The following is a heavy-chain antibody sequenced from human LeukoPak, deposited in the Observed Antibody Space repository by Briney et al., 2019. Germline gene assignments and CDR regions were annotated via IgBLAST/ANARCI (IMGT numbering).Heavy chain of an antibody. V-gene: IGHV1-69*05. CDR2: IIPIFGTA. J-gene: IGHJ3*02. CDR3: AGGRWLQLKGAFDI. Sequence: SVKVSCKASGGTFSSYAISWVRQAPGQGLEWMGGIIPIFGTANYAQKFQGRVTITTDESTSTAYMELSSLRSEDTAVYYCAGGRWLQLKGAFDIWGQGTMVTVSS. D-gene: IGHD5-24*01. CDR1: GGTFSSYA.